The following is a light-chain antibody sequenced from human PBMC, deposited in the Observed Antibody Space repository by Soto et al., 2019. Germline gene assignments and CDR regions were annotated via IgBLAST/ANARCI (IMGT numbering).Light chain of an antibody. CDR2: KAS. CDR1: QSISSR. J-gene: IGKJ4*01. Sequence: DIQMTQSPSTLSASVGDRVTISCRASQSISSRLAWYQQKAGKAPKLLIYKASGLQSGVPSRFSGSGSGTEFTLIISSLQPDDFATYYYQQYARNPLTFGGGTKVDIK. V-gene: IGKV1-5*03. CDR3: QQYARNPLT.